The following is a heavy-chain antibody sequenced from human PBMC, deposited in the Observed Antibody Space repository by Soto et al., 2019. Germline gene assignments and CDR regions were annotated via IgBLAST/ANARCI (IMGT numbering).Heavy chain of an antibody. CDR2: IYYSGST. D-gene: IGHD3-3*01. CDR1: GGSFSNYY. Sequence: SETLSLTCTVSGGSFSNYYWSWIRQPPGKGLEWIGSIYYSGSTNYNPSLKSRVTVSVDTSKSQFSLKLSSVTAADTALYYCAGGFFSYYFDYWGQGTLVTVSS. V-gene: IGHV4-59*01. J-gene: IGHJ4*02. CDR3: AGGFFSYYFDY.